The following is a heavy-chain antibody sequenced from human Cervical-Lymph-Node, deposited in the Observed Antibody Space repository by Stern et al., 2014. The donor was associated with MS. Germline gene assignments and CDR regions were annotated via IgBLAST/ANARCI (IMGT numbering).Heavy chain of an antibody. J-gene: IGHJ6*02. CDR2: IQEDGSEQ. CDR1: GFTFSRYW. D-gene: IGHD2-2*01. V-gene: IGHV3-7*01. CDR3: ARRVLVAMGGYPKTLDV. Sequence: VQLVQSGGVLVQPGGSLKLSCAASGFTFSRYWMTWVRQAPGKGLEWVANIQEDGSEQYYVDSVKGRFTMSRDNAKNSLYLQMNSLRAEDTAVYYCARRVLVAMGGYPKTLDVWGRGTTVTVSS.